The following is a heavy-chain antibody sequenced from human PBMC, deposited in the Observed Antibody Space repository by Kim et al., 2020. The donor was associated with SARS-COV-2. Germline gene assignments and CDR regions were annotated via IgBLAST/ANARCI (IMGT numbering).Heavy chain of an antibody. Sequence: SETLSLTCTVSGGSISSGGYYWSWIRQHPGKGLEWIGYIYYSGSTYYNPSLKSRVTISVDTSKNQFSLKLSSVTAADTAVYYCARGYYGSGEERYGMDVWGQGTTVTVSS. J-gene: IGHJ6*02. V-gene: IGHV4-31*03. D-gene: IGHD3-10*01. CDR1: GGSISSGGYY. CDR3: ARGYYGSGEERYGMDV. CDR2: IYYSGST.